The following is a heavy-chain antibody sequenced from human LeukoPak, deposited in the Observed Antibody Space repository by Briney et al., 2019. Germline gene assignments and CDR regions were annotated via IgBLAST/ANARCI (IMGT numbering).Heavy chain of an antibody. V-gene: IGHV3-33*01. CDR2: IWYDGSNQ. Sequence: PGGSLRLSCAASGFTFNTYGMPWVRQAPGKGLEWVAAIWYDGSNQYYADSVKGRFTISRDNSKNTLYLQMNSLRAEDTAVYYCARDRIQLRLNYGMAVWGQGTTVTVSS. J-gene: IGHJ6*02. D-gene: IGHD5-18*01. CDR3: ARDRIQLRLNYGMAV. CDR1: GFTFNTYG.